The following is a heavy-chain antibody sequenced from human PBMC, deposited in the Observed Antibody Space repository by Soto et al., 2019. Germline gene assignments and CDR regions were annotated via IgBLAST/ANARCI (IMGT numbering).Heavy chain of an antibody. J-gene: IGHJ3*02. Sequence: QVQLVQSGAEVKKPGASVKVSCKASGYTFQSYAMNWVRQAPGQRLEWMGWISAGNGNTVYSQKSQARVTITRDTSASTACMELSSLRSEDTAVYYCARPVASCAYTYGPLGFAFDIWWQGAMVSVSS. CDR2: ISAGNGNT. V-gene: IGHV1-3*01. D-gene: IGHD5-18*01. CDR3: ARPVASCAYTYGPLGFAFDI. CDR1: GYTFQSYA.